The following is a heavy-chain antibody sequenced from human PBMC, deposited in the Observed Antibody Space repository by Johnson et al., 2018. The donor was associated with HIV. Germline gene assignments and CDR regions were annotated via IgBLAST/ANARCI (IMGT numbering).Heavy chain of an antibody. J-gene: IGHJ3*01. CDR3: ARDLRVGAIDGFDV. CDR1: GFTFSSYW. CDR2: IKQDGSEN. V-gene: IGHV3-7*05. D-gene: IGHD1-26*01. Sequence: VQLVESGGGLVQPGGSLRLSCAASGFTFSSYWMTWVRQAPGKGLEWVANIKQDGSENHYVDSVKGRFTISRDNAKNSLYLQVHSLRVEDTAVYYCARDLRVGAIDGFDVWGQGTMVTVSS.